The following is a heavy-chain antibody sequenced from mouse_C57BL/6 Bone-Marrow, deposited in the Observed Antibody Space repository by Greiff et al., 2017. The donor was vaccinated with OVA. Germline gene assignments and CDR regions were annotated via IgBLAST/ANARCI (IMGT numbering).Heavy chain of an antibody. J-gene: IGHJ2*01. D-gene: IGHD2-10*01. V-gene: IGHV5-16*01. CDR2: INYDGSST. CDR1: GFTFRDYY. CDR3: ARGDLLWYPYYFDY. Sequence: EVKVVESEGGLVQPGSSMKLSCTASGFTFRDYYMAWVRQVPEKGLEWVANINYDGSSTYYLDSLKSRFIISRDNAKNILYLQMSSLKSEDTATYYCARGDLLWYPYYFDYWGQGTTLTVSS.